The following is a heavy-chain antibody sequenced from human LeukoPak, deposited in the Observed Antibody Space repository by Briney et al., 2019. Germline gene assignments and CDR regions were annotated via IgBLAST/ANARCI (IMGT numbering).Heavy chain of an antibody. J-gene: IGHJ4*02. Sequence: PGGSLRLSCAASGFTFSSYAMSWVRQAPGKGLEWVSAISGSDGSTYYADSVKGRFTISRDNSKNTLYLQMNSLRAEDTAVYYCAKGGWPFYYFDYWGQGTLVTVSS. CDR2: ISGSDGST. CDR1: GFTFSSYA. D-gene: IGHD2-15*01. CDR3: AKGGWPFYYFDY. V-gene: IGHV3-23*01.